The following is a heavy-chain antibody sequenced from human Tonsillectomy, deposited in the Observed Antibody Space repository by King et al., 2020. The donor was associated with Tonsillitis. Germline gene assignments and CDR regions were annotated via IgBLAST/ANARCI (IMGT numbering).Heavy chain of an antibody. Sequence: VQLVESGGGVVQPGRSLRLSCAASGFTFSTYGMHWVRQAPGKGLEWVAFISYDGSNKNSADSVKGGFTISRDNSKNTLYLQMNSLRAEDTAVYYCAKDRGNWGGLDYWGQGTLVTVSS. V-gene: IGHV3-30*18. J-gene: IGHJ4*02. CDR3: AKDRGNWGGLDY. D-gene: IGHD7-27*01. CDR2: ISYDGSNK. CDR1: GFTFSTYG.